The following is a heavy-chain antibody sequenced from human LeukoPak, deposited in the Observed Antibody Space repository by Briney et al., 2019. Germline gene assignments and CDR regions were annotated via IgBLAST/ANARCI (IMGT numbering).Heavy chain of an antibody. Sequence: GRSLRLSCAASGFTFSSYGMHWARQAPGKGLEWVAVISYDGSNKYYADSVKGRFTISRDNSKNTLYLQMNSLRAEDTAVYYCAKPVGVMAYFDYWGQGTLVTVSS. V-gene: IGHV3-30*18. D-gene: IGHD3-10*01. CDR1: GFTFSSYG. J-gene: IGHJ4*02. CDR2: ISYDGSNK. CDR3: AKPVGVMAYFDY.